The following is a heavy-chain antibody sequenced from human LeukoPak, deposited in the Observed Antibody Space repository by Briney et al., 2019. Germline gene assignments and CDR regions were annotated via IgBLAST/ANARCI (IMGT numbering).Heavy chain of an antibody. J-gene: IGHJ4*02. CDR2: INPNSGGT. V-gene: IGHV1-2*02. D-gene: IGHD2-15*01. Sequence: ASVKVSCKASGYTFTGYYMHWVRQAPGQGLEWMGWINPNSGGTNYAQKLQGRVTMTTDTSTSTAYMELRSLRSDDTAVYYCARDLGLRYCSGGSCYSDHWGQGTLVTVSS. CDR1: GYTFTGYY. CDR3: ARDLGLRYCSGGSCYSDH.